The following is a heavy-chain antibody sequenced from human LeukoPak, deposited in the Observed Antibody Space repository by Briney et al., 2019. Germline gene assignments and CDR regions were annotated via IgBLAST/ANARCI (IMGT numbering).Heavy chain of an antibody. CDR1: GFTFSSYA. D-gene: IGHD4-17*01. Sequence: GGSLRLSCAASGFTFSSYAMSWVRQAPGKGLEWVSAISGSGDNTYYADSVKGRFTISRDNPENTLYLQMNSLRAEDTAVYYCAKGRGTAVTSAANYWGQGTLVTVSS. CDR2: ISGSGDNT. V-gene: IGHV3-23*01. CDR3: AKGRGTAVTSAANY. J-gene: IGHJ4*02.